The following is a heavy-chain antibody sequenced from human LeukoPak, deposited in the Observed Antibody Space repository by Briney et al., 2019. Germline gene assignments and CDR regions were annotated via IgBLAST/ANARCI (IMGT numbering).Heavy chain of an antibody. CDR2: IYCSGST. CDR3: ARHRPGPYDY. V-gene: IGHV4-61*05. J-gene: IGHJ4*02. Sequence: SETLSLTCSVSGGSISSSSYYWGWIWQPPGKGLEWIGYIYCSGSTSDNPSLKSRVTISVDTSKNQFSLTLNSVTVADTAVYYCARHRPGPYDYWGLGTLVTVSS. CDR1: GGSISSSSYY.